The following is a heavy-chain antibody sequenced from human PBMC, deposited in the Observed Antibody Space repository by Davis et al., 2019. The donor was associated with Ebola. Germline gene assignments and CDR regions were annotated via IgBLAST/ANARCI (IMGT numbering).Heavy chain of an antibody. CDR1: GFLFNNNA. V-gene: IGHV3-30*01. CDR3: AKDIFLGVRGYDAFDI. J-gene: IGHJ3*02. D-gene: IGHD3-10*01. Sequence: PGGSLRLSCVVSGFLFNNNAMHWVRQAPGKGLEWVAVTSYDGSNKYYADAVRGRFTISRDNSKDTLYLQMNSLRAEDTALYYCAKDIFLGVRGYDAFDIWGQGTMVTVSS. CDR2: TSYDGSNK.